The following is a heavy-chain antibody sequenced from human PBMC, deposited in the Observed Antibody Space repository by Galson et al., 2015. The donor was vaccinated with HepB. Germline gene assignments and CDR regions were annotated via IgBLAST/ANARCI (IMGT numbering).Heavy chain of an antibody. CDR2: INPTTGGT. CDR3: ARLGTISGQLDY. J-gene: IGHJ4*02. CDR1: GYTFTGHY. V-gene: IGHV1-2*04. Sequence: SVKVSCKASGYTFTGHYIYWVRQAPGQGLEWMGRINPTTGGTKYARKFQGWVTMTTDTSINTAYMELSRLTSDDTAVFYCARLGTISGQLDYWGQGTLVTVSS. D-gene: IGHD3-3*01.